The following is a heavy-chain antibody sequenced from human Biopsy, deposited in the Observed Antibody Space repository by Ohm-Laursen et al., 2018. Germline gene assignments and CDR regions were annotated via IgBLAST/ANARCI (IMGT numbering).Heavy chain of an antibody. V-gene: IGHV4-61*01. J-gene: IGHJ6*02. CDR1: GGSVSSSNYY. CDR2: IYNTERT. Sequence: SDTLSLTCSVSGGSVSSSNYYWNWIRQTPGEGLEWIGFIYNTERTNYNPSLKSRVTISLDTSKNQFSLELSSVIPSDTAVYYCAIDRVPRRGVMPVYYYGMDVWGQGSTVTVSS. CDR3: AIDRVPRRGVMPVYYYGMDV. D-gene: IGHD2-21*01.